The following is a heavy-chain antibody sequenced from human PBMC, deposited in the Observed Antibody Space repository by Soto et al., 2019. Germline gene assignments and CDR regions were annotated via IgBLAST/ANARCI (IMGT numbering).Heavy chain of an antibody. J-gene: IGHJ5*02. Sequence: GGSLRFSCAASGFTFSSYAVHWVRQAPGKGLEWVAVISYDGSNKYYADSVKGRFTISRDNSKNTLYLQMNSLRAEDTAVYYCARDTGSSSWYWFDPWGQGTLVTVSS. V-gene: IGHV3-30-3*01. D-gene: IGHD6-13*01. CDR2: ISYDGSNK. CDR1: GFTFSSYA. CDR3: ARDTGSSSWYWFDP.